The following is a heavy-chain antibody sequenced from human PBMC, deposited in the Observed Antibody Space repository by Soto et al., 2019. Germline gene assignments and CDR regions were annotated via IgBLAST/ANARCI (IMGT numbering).Heavy chain of an antibody. CDR2: ISAYNGNT. D-gene: IGHD3-10*01. Sequence: ASVKVSCKASGYTFTSYGISWVRQAPGQGLEWMGWISAYNGNTNYAQKLQGRVTMTTDTSTSTAYMELRSLRSDDTAVYYCARVEDRGVIITGPYYYYYYMDVWGKGTTVTVSS. CDR1: GYTFTSYG. J-gene: IGHJ6*03. CDR3: ARVEDRGVIITGPYYYYYYMDV. V-gene: IGHV1-18*01.